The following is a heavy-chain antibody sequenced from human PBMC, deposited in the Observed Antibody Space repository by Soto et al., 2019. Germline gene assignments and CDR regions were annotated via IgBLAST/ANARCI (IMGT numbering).Heavy chain of an antibody. D-gene: IGHD6-19*01. V-gene: IGHV3-74*01. CDR2: INIDWSST. CDR1: GFIFSRYW. J-gene: IGHJ5*02. CDR3: ASLGITVAGDNCFAP. Sequence: GGSLRLSCAASGFIFSRYWMHWVRQTPGKGLVWVSRINIDWSSTSYADSVKGRFTISRDNAKNTLYLQMNSLRADDTAVYYCASLGITVAGDNCFAPWGQGTPVTVS.